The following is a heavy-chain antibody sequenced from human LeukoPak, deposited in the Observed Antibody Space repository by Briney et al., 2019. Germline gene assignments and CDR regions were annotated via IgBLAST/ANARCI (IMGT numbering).Heavy chain of an antibody. CDR1: GYTFTSYG. Sequence: GASVKVSCKASGYTFTSYGISWVRQAPGQGLEWMGWISAYNGNTNYAQKLQGRVTMTTDTSTSTAYMELRSLRSDDTAVYYRAREQGLLWFGELLQSFDYWGQGTPVTVSS. CDR2: ISAYNGNT. J-gene: IGHJ4*02. V-gene: IGHV1-18*01. CDR3: AREQGLLWFGELLQSFDY. D-gene: IGHD3-10*01.